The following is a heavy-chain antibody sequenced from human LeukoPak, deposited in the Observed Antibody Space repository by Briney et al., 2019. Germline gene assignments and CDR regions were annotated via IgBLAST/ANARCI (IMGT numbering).Heavy chain of an antibody. CDR2: IYYSGST. CDR1: GGSISSYY. D-gene: IGHD4-23*01. Sequence: SETLSLTCTVSGGSISSYYWSWIRQPPGKGLEWIGYIYYSGSTNYNPSLKSRVTISVDTSKNQFSLKLSSVTAADTAVYYCARDKMGGGTEFWGQGTLVTVSS. J-gene: IGHJ4*02. CDR3: ARDKMGGGTEF. V-gene: IGHV4-59*01.